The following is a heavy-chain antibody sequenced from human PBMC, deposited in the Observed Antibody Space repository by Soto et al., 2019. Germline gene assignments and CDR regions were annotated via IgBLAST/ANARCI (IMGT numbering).Heavy chain of an antibody. V-gene: IGHV4-59*01. CDR3: ARGSDGYNLLDY. D-gene: IGHD5-12*01. CDR2: IYYSGST. CDR1: GGSISSYY. J-gene: IGHJ4*02. Sequence: QVQLQESGPGLVKPSETLSLTCTVSGGSISSYYWSWIRQPPGKGLEWIGYIYYSGSTNYNPSPKSRVTISVDTSKNQFSLKLSSVTAADTAVYYCARGSDGYNLLDYWGQGTLVTVSS.